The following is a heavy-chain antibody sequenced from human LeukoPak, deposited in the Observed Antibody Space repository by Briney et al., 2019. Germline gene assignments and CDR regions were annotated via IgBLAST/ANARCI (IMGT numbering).Heavy chain of an antibody. J-gene: IGHJ4*02. Sequence: SEALSLTCAIPGGSIISYYWSSLRQPPGKGLGWIGYIYYSETTNYNPALKRRVTISVDRSKNQFSLKLSSVTAADTAVYYCARGPGAMYCDFWGQGTLVTVSS. CDR1: GGSIISYY. CDR3: ARGPGAMYCDF. D-gene: IGHD2-2*01. V-gene: IGHV4-59*01. CDR2: IYYSETT.